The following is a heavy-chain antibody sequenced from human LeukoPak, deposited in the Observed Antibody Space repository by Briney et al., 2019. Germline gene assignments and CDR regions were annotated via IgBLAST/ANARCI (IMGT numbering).Heavy chain of an antibody. D-gene: IGHD3-10*01. CDR2: ISGSGGST. V-gene: IGHV3-23*01. CDR3: AKGAYGHYYYYYAMDV. J-gene: IGHJ6*02. CDR1: GFTFSNYA. Sequence: PGGSLRLSCAASGFTFSNYAMSWVRQAPGKGLEWVSSISGSGGSTFYADSVKGRCTISRDKSKNTLYLQMNSLRAEDTAVYYCAKGAYGHYYYYYAMDVWGQGTTVTVSS.